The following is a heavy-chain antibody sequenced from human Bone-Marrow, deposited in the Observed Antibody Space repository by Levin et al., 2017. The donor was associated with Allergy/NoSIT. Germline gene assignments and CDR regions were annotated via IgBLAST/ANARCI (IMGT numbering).Heavy chain of an antibody. CDR1: GFTFSNYW. V-gene: IGHV3-7*01. CDR2: INQDGSEK. J-gene: IGHJ6*03. CDR3: ARAMDV. Sequence: PGGSLRLSCAASGFTFSNYWMNWVRQAPGNGLEWVANINQDGSEKYYVDSVKGRFTISRDSATNSGYLQMNSLRVEDTAVYYCARAMDVWGKGTTVTVSS.